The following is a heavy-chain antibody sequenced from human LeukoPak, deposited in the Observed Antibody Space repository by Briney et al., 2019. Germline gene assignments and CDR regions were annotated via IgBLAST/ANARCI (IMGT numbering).Heavy chain of an antibody. Sequence: PGGSLRLSCAASGFTFSSYGMHWVRQAPGKGLEWVAFIRYDGSNKYYADSVKGRFTISRDNSKNTLYLQMNSLRAEDTAVYYCAMTPAGTGGPQFDYWGQGTLVTVSS. CDR1: GFTFSSYG. J-gene: IGHJ4*02. V-gene: IGHV3-30*02. D-gene: IGHD6-13*01. CDR3: AMTPAGTGGPQFDY. CDR2: IRYDGSNK.